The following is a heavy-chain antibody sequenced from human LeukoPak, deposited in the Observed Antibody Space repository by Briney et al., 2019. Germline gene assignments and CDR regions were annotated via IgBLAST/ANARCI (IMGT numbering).Heavy chain of an antibody. CDR1: GYTFTSYD. J-gene: IGHJ4*02. CDR2: MNPNSGNT. CDR3: ARESGLYGSGSRY. Sequence: ASVKVSCKASGYTFTSYDINWVRQATGQGLEWLGWMNPNSGNTGYAQNFQGRVTMTRHTSISTAYMELSSLRSEDTAVYYCARESGLYGSGSRYWGQGTLVTVSS. V-gene: IGHV1-8*01. D-gene: IGHD3-10*01.